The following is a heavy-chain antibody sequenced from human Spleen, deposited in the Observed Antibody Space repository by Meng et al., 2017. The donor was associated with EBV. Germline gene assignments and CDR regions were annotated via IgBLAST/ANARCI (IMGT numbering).Heavy chain of an antibody. J-gene: IGHJ4*02. V-gene: IGHV4-34*01. Sequence: QVHPQQWGAGRLKPSVTLSLTCSVDGGSFSDYYWSWIRQPPGKGLEWIGEINHVGSTNYNPSLKSRVIMSVDTSKNQFSLRLSSVTAADAAVYYCARTLRERLFDWFWSQGTLVTVSS. D-gene: IGHD3-9*01. CDR2: INHVGST. CDR3: ARTLRERLFDWF. CDR1: GGSFSDYY.